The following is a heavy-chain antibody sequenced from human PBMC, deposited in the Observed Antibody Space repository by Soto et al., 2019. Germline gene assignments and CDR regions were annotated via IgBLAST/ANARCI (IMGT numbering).Heavy chain of an antibody. J-gene: IGHJ4*02. D-gene: IGHD6-13*01. Sequence: SETLSLTCTVSGGSISSYYWSWIRQPPGKGLEWIGYIYYSGNTNYNPSLKSRVTISVDTSKNQFSLKLSSVTAADTAVYYCARHVPYSSNWPDFDYWGQGTLVTVSS. CDR3: ARHVPYSSNWPDFDY. CDR2: IYYSGNT. CDR1: GGSISSYY. V-gene: IGHV4-59*08.